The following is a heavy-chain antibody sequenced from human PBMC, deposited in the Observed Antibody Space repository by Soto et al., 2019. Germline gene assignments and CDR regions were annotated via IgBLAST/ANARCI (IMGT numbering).Heavy chain of an antibody. V-gene: IGHV4-30-4*01. J-gene: IGHJ5*02. CDR3: ARGYFSYFNWFDP. CDR1: GDSISSGNYY. Sequence: TLSLTCTVSGDSISSGNYYWSWIRQAPGKGLEWIGYIYNNGVNYQNPSLKSRVTISLDMFKNQFSLRLTSVTAADTAVYYCARGYFSYFNWFDPWGQGTLVTVSS. CDR2: IYNNGVN. D-gene: IGHD3-9*01.